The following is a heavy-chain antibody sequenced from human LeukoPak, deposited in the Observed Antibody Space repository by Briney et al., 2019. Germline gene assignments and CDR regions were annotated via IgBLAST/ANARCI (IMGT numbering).Heavy chain of an antibody. CDR1: GFTFSSYS. Sequence: GGSLRLSCAASGFTFSSYSMNWVRQAPGKGLEWVSAISGSGGSTYYADSVKGRFTISRDNSKNTLYLQMNSLRAEDTAVYYCAKVGTMVRGVIPYYYYYYMDVWGKGTTVTISS. V-gene: IGHV3-23*01. J-gene: IGHJ6*03. CDR3: AKVGTMVRGVIPYYYYYYMDV. CDR2: ISGSGGST. D-gene: IGHD3-10*01.